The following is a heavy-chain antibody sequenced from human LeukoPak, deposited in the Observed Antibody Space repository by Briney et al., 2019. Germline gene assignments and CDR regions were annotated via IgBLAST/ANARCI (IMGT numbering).Heavy chain of an antibody. J-gene: IGHJ4*02. CDR3: ALRSRGPFD. D-gene: IGHD3-10*01. Sequence: ASVKVSCKTSGYTFSDYYIHWIRQAPGQGLEWVGWINPNSGGTNYAQKFQGRVTMTRDTSISTAYMELSRLRSDDTAVYYCALRSRGPFDWGQGTLVTVSS. CDR2: INPNSGGT. V-gene: IGHV1-2*02. CDR1: GYTFSDYY.